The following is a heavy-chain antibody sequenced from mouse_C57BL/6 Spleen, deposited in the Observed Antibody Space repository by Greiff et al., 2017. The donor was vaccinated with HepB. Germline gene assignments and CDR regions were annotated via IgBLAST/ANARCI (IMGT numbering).Heavy chain of an antibody. Sequence: QVQLQQSGPELVKPGASVKISCKASGYAFSSSWMNWVKQRPGKGLEWIGRIYPGDGDTNYNGKFKGKATLTADKYSSTAYMQLSSLTSEDSAVYFCARSEITTGYFDYWGQGTTLTVSS. CDR1: GYAFSSSW. CDR2: IYPGDGDT. J-gene: IGHJ2*01. D-gene: IGHD1-1*01. CDR3: ARSEITTGYFDY. V-gene: IGHV1-82*01.